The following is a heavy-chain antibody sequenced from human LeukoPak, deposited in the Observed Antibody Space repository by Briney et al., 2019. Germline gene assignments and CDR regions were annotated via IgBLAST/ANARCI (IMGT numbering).Heavy chain of an antibody. J-gene: IGHJ4*02. CDR3: AKRDSSGSFYFDH. CDR1: GFTFSSYG. V-gene: IGHV3-23*01. CDR2: ITVRGVST. Sequence: PGGSLRLSCAASGFTFSSYGMSWVRQAQGTGLGWVSAITVRGVSTFYTDFMKGRFTISIDNSKNTLYLQMSSLRAEDTAVYYCAKRDSSGSFYFDHWGQGTLVTVSS. D-gene: IGHD3-22*01.